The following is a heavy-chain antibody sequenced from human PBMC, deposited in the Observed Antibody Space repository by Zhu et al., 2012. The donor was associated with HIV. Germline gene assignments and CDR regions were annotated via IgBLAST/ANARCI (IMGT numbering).Heavy chain of an antibody. CDR1: GGSISSGDYY. CDR3: ARGNELAAAGPKFDY. D-gene: IGHD6-13*01. CDR2: IYYSGST. V-gene: IGHV4-30-4*08. Sequence: QVQLQESGPGLVKPSQTLSLTCTVSGGSISSGDYYWSWIRQPPGKGLEWIGYIYYSGSTYYNPSLKSRVTISVDTSKNQFTLKLSSVTPADTAVYYCARGNELAAAGPKFDYWGQGTLVTVSS. J-gene: IGHJ4*02.